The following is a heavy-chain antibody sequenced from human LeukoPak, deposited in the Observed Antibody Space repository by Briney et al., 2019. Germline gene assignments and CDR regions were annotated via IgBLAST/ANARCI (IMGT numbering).Heavy chain of an antibody. J-gene: IGHJ4*02. V-gene: IGHV3-7*01. CDR3: ARQPKGTTNFDY. Sequence: GGSLRLSCAASGFTFTSYWMTWVSQPPGKGLEWVANIKQDGSEKYYVDSVKGRFTISRDNAKNSLYLQMNSLRAEDTAVYYCARQPKGTTNFDYWGQGTLVTVSS. D-gene: IGHD1-7*01. CDR2: IKQDGSEK. CDR1: GFTFTSYW.